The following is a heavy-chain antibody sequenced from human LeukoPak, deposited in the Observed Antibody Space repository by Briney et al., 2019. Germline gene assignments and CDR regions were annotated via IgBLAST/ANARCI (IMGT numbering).Heavy chain of an antibody. D-gene: IGHD3-22*01. J-gene: IGHJ5*02. CDR2: IYSGGAT. CDR1: GLTVSNQF. Sequence: GGSLRLSCAASGLTVSNQFMDWVRQAPGKGLEWVSTIYSGGATYYSDSVRGRYTISRDSSQNTVYLQMNSLRAEDTAVYYCAREGVNYYDSSGYYAVSWGQGTLVTVSS. CDR3: AREGVNYYDSSGYYAVS. V-gene: IGHV3-66*01.